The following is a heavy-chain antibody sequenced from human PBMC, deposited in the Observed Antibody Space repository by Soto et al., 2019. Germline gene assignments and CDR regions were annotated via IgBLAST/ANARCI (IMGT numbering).Heavy chain of an antibody. D-gene: IGHD1-26*01. J-gene: IGHJ4*02. CDR1: GYSFTSYW. V-gene: IGHV5-51*01. CDR2: IYTGDSDT. Sequence: GESLKISCKGSGYSFTSYWIGWVRRMPGKGLEWMGIIYTGDSDTRYSPSFQGQVTISADKSISTAYLQRSSLKASDTALYYCGRHTWSSGSPAAFDYWGQGTLVTVSS. CDR3: GRHTWSSGSPAAFDY.